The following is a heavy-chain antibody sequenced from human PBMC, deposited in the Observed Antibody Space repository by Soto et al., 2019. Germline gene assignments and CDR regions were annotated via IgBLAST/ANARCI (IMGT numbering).Heavy chain of an antibody. J-gene: IGHJ4*02. D-gene: IGHD1-1*01. V-gene: IGHV1-18*01. CDR3: ARGRYGDY. Sequence: QVHLVQSGAEVKKPGASVKVSCKASGYTFTSYGITWVRQAPGQGLEWMGWISAHNGNTDYAHKLQGRVIVTRDTSTSTAYMELSSLISDDTAVYYCARGRYGDYWGQGALVTVSS. CDR1: GYTFTSYG. CDR2: ISAHNGNT.